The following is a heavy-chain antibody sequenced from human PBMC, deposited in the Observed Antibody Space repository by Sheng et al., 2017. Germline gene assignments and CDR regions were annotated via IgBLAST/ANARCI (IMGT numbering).Heavy chain of an antibody. V-gene: IGHV3-48*03. CDR3: ARERYDILTGASAWAFDY. Sequence: EVQLVESGGGLVQPGGSLRLSCVGSGFTFSSYEMNWVRQAPGKGLEWVSYIGGSTSNIYYVDSVKGRFTISRDNAKNSLYLQMNSLRAEDTAVYYCARERYDILTGASAWAFDYWGRERWSLSPQ. CDR2: IGGSTSNI. D-gene: IGHD3-9*01. CDR1: GFTFSSYE. J-gene: IGHJ4*02.